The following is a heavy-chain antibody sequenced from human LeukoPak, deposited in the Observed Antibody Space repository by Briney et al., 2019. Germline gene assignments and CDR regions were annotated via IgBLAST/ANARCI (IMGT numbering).Heavy chain of an antibody. D-gene: IGHD1-20*01. CDR1: GFTFSSYA. V-gene: IGHV3-23*01. Sequence: GGSLRLSCAASGFTFSSYAMSCVRQAPGKGLEWVSAISGSGGSTYYADSVKGRFTISRDNSKNTLYLQMNSLRAEDTAVYYCARSPYDWNYGDYWGQGTLVTVSS. CDR2: ISGSGGST. J-gene: IGHJ4*02. CDR3: ARSPYDWNYGDY.